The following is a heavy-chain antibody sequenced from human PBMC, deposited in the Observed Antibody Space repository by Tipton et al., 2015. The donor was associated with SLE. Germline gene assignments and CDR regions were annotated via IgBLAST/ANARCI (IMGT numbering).Heavy chain of an antibody. CDR2: IYTSSIT. D-gene: IGHD2-2*01. Sequence: LRLSCTVSGDSISGANYFWNWIRQPAGKGLEWIGHIYTSSITNYNPSLKSRVTISADTSKNQFSLNLNSVTAADSAVYYCARGLYSSSWYDSWGQGILVTVSS. J-gene: IGHJ5*01. CDR3: ARGLYSSSWYDS. V-gene: IGHV4-61*09. CDR1: GDSISGANYF.